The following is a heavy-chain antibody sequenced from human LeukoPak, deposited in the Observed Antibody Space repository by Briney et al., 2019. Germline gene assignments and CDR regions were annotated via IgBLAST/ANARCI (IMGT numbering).Heavy chain of an antibody. J-gene: IGHJ2*01. V-gene: IGHV3-23*01. Sequence: GGSLRLSCAASGVTLSSYAMSWPRQAPGAGLEWVSGISSSGSGGNTDYADSVKGRFTIARDRSKNTLFLHMNTLRAEDTAIYYCAKDRRVGASEWYCDLWGRGTLVTVSS. CDR2: ISSSGSGGNT. CDR1: GVTLSSYA. CDR3: AKDRRVGASEWYCDL. D-gene: IGHD1-26*01.